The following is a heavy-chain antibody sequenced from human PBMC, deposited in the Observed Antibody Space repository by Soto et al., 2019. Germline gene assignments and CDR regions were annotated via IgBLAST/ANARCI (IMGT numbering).Heavy chain of an antibody. V-gene: IGHV4-61*01. Sequence: SETLSLTCTVSGDSVNSGTYYWSWIRQPPGKGLEWIGYIYYSGTTKYNPSLKSRVTISVDTSKNQFSLQLKSVTAADTALYYCARFSGSYYYAMDVWGQGSTVTVSS. J-gene: IGHJ6*02. CDR2: IYYSGTT. CDR1: GDSVNSGTYY. CDR3: ARFSGSYYYAMDV. D-gene: IGHD6-19*01.